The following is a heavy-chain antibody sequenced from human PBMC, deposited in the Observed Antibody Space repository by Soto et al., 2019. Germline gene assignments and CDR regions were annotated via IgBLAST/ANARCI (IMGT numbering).Heavy chain of an antibody. J-gene: IGHJ6*03. Sequence: GGSLRLSCAASGFTFNNYWMTWVRQAPGKGLEWVANIKQDGSEKSYLDSVKGRFTISRDNAKNSLYLQMNSLRAEDTAVYYCARVHCSSNICYGNYYYMDVWGKGTTVTVSS. CDR1: GFTFNNYW. D-gene: IGHD2-2*01. CDR3: ARVHCSSNICYGNYYYMDV. V-gene: IGHV3-7*01. CDR2: IKQDGSEK.